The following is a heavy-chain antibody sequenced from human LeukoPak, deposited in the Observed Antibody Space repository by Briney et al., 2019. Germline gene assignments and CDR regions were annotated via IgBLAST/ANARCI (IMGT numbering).Heavy chain of an antibody. CDR2: ISYDGSNK. V-gene: IGHV3-30*18. CDR3: AKDPGFGEFLSNLPKFDP. Sequence: PGRSLRLSCAASGFTFSSYGMHWVRQAPGKGLEWVAVISYDGSNKYYADSVKGRFTISRDNSKNTLYLQMNSLRAEDTAVHYCAKDPGFGEFLSNLPKFDPWGQGTLVTVSS. D-gene: IGHD3-10*01. CDR1: GFTFSSYG. J-gene: IGHJ5*02.